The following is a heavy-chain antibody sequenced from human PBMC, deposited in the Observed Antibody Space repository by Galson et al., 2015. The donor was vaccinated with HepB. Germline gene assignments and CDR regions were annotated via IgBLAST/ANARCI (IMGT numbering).Heavy chain of an antibody. D-gene: IGHD3-10*01. CDR3: ARAKEGRGYFDY. Sequence: EILSFTCAVAGACISNDRGWTCERQLPGAGREGIGEAYHSGGTNYRPSLKSRVTISVDKSKNQFSLKLTSVTAADTAVYYCARAKEGRGYFDYWGQGTLVTVSS. CDR1: GACISNDRG. V-gene: IGHV4-4*02. J-gene: IGHJ4*02. CDR2: AYHSGGT.